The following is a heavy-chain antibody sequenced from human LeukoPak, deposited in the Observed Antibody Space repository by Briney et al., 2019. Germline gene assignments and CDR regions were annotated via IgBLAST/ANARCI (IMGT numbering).Heavy chain of an antibody. D-gene: IGHD3-3*01. Sequence: GASVKVSCKASGYTFTGYYMHWVRQAPGQGLEWMGWINPNSGGTNYAQKFQGRVTMTRDTSISTAYMELSRLRSDDTAVYYCARAAGTIFGAQDYWGQGTLVTVSS. J-gene: IGHJ4*02. CDR1: GYTFTGYY. CDR2: INPNSGGT. CDR3: ARAAGTIFGAQDY. V-gene: IGHV1-2*02.